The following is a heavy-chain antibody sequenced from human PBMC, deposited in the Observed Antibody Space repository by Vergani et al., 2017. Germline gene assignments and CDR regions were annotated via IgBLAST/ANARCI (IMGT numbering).Heavy chain of an antibody. CDR3: AREFIMVLGPFDY. V-gene: IGHV3-48*04. D-gene: IGHD3-10*01. Sequence: EVQLVESGGGLVQPGGSLRLSCAASGFTFSSYSMNWVRQAPGKGLEWVSYISSSSSTIYYADSVKGRFTISRDNAKNSLYLQMNSLGAEDTAVYYCAREFIMVLGPFDYWGQGTLVTVSS. CDR1: GFTFSSYS. J-gene: IGHJ4*02. CDR2: ISSSSSTI.